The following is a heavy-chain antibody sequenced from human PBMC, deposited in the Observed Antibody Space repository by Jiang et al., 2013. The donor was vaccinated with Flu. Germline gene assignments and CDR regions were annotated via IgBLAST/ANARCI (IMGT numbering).Heavy chain of an antibody. CDR1: EFTFSTYN. CDR2: ISSNSESI. CDR3: ARDDYDNNVPGY. J-gene: IGHJ4*02. V-gene: IGHV3-48*01. Sequence: VQLVESGGGLVQPGGSLRLSCAASEFTFSTYNMNWVRQAPGKGLEWISYISSNSESIYYADSVKGRFTISRDNAKNSLQLQMNSLRAEDTAVYYCARDDYDNNVPGYWGQGTLVTVSS. D-gene: IGHD3-22*01.